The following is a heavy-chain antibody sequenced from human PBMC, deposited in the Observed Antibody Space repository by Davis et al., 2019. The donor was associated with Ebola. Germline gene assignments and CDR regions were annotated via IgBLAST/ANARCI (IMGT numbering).Heavy chain of an antibody. CDR3: ARDPGGMSVARFDY. Sequence: PGGSLRLSCAASGFTVSSNHMSWVRQAPGKGLEWVSVIYDQSTAYADSVRGRFIISRDKSNNTLYLEMNSLGSDDTAVYYCARDPGGMSVARFDYWGQGTPVTVSS. D-gene: IGHD3-16*01. CDR1: GFTVSSNH. J-gene: IGHJ4*02. CDR2: IYDQST. V-gene: IGHV3-53*05.